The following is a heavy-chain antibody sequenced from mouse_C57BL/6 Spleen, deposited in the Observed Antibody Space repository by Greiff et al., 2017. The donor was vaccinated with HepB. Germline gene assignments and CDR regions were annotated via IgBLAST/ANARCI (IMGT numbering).Heavy chain of an antibody. J-gene: IGHJ2*01. CDR3: ARNVAYSNLDY. CDR2: MWSGGST. Sequence: VQLQQSGPGLVQPSQSLSITCTVSGFSLTSYGVHWVRQSPGKGLEWLGVMWSGGSTYYNAAFISRLSISEDNSKSLVFFKMNSLQADYTAIYYCARNVAYSNLDYWGQGTTLTVSS. D-gene: IGHD2-5*01. V-gene: IGHV2-2*01. CDR1: GFSLTSYG.